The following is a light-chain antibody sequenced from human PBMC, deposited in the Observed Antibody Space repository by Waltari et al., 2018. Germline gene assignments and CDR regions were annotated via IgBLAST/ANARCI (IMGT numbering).Light chain of an antibody. CDR1: DSNIGSHT. CDR2: SNN. J-gene: IGLJ3*02. V-gene: IGLV1-44*01. CDR3: ISWDDRLNCPV. Sequence: QSVLTHPPSASGTPGQRVTISCSGRDSNIGSHTVNWYQQLPRSAPKLLVNSNNQRPSGVPDRFSGSKSATSASLAISGLQAEDEADYFCISWDDRLNCPVFGGGTKLTVL.